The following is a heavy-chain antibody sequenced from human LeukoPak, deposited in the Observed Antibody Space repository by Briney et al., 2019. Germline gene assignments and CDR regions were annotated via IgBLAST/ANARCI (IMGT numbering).Heavy chain of an antibody. D-gene: IGHD5-18*01. V-gene: IGHV1-8*01. CDR1: GYTFTSYD. Sequence: ASVKVSCKASGYTFTSYDINWVRQATGQGLEWMGWMNPNSGNTGYAQKFQGRVTMTRNTSISTAYMELSSLRSEATAVYYCARGREVPPPGPPRNQLWPPLPYWGKETLVPVPS. CDR3: ARGREVPPPGPPRNQLWPPLPY. CDR2: MNPNSGNT. J-gene: IGHJ4*02.